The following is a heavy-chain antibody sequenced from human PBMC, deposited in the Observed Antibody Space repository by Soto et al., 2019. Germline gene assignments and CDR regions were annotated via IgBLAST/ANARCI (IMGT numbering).Heavy chain of an antibody. CDR2: IWSDGSNK. V-gene: IGHV3-33*01. CDR1: GFTFSSYG. Sequence: QVQLVESGGGGVQPGRSLRLSCAASGFTFSSYGMHWVRQAPGKGLEWVAVIWSDGSNKYYADSVKGRFTISRDNSKNPLYMQMNSLRAEDTSVYDCAICCYFDWLSRYYYYGMDVWGQGTTVTVSS. J-gene: IGHJ6*02. CDR3: AICCYFDWLSRYYYYGMDV. D-gene: IGHD3-9*01.